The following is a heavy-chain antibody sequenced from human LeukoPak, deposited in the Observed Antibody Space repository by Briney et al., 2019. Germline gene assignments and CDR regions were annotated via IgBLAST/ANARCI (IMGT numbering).Heavy chain of an antibody. CDR1: GFTLSTFE. CDR2: ISSSGTTI. CDR3: ARDYDISSGAMDV. D-gene: IGHD3-9*01. Sequence: GGSLRLSCAASGFTLSTFEMNWVRQAPGPGLEWVSYISSSGTTISYADSVRGRFIISRDNAKNSLYLQMNSLRAEDTSIYYCARDYDISSGAMDVWGKGTTVTVSS. V-gene: IGHV3-48*03. J-gene: IGHJ6*04.